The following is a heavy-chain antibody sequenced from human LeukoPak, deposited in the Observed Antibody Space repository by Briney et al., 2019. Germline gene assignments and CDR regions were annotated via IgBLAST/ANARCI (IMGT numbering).Heavy chain of an antibody. J-gene: IGHJ4*02. Sequence: GASVKVSCKASGFTFTVYYIHWVRQAPGQGLEWLGWIDPNSGVTNYAQRFQGRVTMTRDTSISTAYMELSRLRSDDTAVYYCARVEWLVIGGYDYWGQGTLVTVSS. V-gene: IGHV1-2*02. CDR3: ARVEWLVIGGYDY. CDR2: IDPNSGVT. CDR1: GFTFTVYY. D-gene: IGHD6-19*01.